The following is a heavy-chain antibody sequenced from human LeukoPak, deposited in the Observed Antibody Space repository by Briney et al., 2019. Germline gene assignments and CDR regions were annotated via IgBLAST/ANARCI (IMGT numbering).Heavy chain of an antibody. CDR2: NYYSGST. V-gene: IGHV4-59*01. D-gene: IGHD3-22*01. CDR1: GGSISSYY. Sequence: SETLSLTCTVSGGSISSYYWSWIRQPPGKGLEWIGYNYYSGSTDYNPSLKSRVTISVDTSKNQFSLKLSSVTAADTAVYYCARDSPPDSSGYYYVSGAFDIWGQGTMVTVSS. CDR3: ARDSPPDSSGYYYVSGAFDI. J-gene: IGHJ3*02.